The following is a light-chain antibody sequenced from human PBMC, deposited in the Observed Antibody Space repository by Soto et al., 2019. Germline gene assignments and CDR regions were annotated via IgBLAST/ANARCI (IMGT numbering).Light chain of an antibody. CDR1: SGSVSFTSY. CDR3: ALYLGGGITV. V-gene: IGLV8-61*01. CDR2: STN. J-gene: IGLJ3*02. Sequence: QAVVTQEPSISVSPGGTVTLICGLTSGSVSFTSYPSWFQQTPGQAPGTLIYSTNTRSSGVSDRFSGSILGSKAALTITGAQAADESHYYCALYLGGGITVFGGGTKLTVL.